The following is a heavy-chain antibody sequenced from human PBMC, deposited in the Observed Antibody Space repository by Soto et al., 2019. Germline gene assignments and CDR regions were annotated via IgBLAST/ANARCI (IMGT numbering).Heavy chain of an antibody. D-gene: IGHD2-2*01. CDR1: GDSIISSDFY. Sequence: PSETLSLTCTVSGDSIISSDFYWGWVRQPPGKGLEWIGDIHYSGSTFYNPSLKSRVTISVDTSENQFSLKLSSMTAADTAVYYCARGEVLPAASLDYWGQGTLVTV. V-gene: IGHV4-31*03. J-gene: IGHJ4*02. CDR3: ARGEVLPAASLDY. CDR2: IHYSGST.